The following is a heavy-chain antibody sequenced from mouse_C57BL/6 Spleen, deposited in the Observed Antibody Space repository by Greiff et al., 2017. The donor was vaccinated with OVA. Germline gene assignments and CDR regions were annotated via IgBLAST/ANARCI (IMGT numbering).Heavy chain of an antibody. CDR1: GYAFTNYL. J-gene: IGHJ1*03. D-gene: IGHD2-1*01. Sequence: QVQLQQSGAELVRPGTSVKVSCKASGYAFTNYLIEWVKQRPGQGLEWIGVINPGSGGTNYNEKFKGKATLTADKSSSTAYMQLSSLTSEDSAVYFCARSTETLNWDFDVWGTGTTVTVSS. V-gene: IGHV1-54*01. CDR3: ARSTETLNWDFDV. CDR2: INPGSGGT.